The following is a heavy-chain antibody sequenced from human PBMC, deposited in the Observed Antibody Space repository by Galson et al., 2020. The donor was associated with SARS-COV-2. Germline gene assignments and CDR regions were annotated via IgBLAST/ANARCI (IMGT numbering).Heavy chain of an antibody. Sequence: GGSLRLSCAASGFTFSSYDMHWVRQATGKGLEWVSVIGSTGDTYYPGSVKGRFTISRENAKNSLYLQMNSLRAEDTAVYYCARKASSYYSGMDVWGQGTTVTVSS. CDR1: GFTFSSYD. D-gene: IGHD3-16*01. CDR2: IGSTGDT. CDR3: ARKASSYYSGMDV. V-gene: IGHV3-13*01. J-gene: IGHJ6*02.